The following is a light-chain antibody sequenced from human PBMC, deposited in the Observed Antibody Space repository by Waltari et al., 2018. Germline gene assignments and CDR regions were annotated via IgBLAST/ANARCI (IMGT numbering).Light chain of an antibody. CDR1: SSAVGGETY. CDR3: CSCAGTSTPDVV. V-gene: IGLV2-11*01. Sequence: QSALNQPRSVSGSPGQSVTISCTGTSSAVGGETYVSWYQQHPGKAPKLVIYDCTKRPSGVPDRFSGSRSGNPASRPISGLQAEDEADYDCCSCAGTSTPDVVFGGGTKLTVL. J-gene: IGLJ2*01. CDR2: DCT.